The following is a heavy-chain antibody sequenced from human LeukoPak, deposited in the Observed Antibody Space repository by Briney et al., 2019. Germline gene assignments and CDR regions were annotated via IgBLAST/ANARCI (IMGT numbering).Heavy chain of an antibody. Sequence: SETLSLTCAVSGGSISSSNWWSWARQPPGKGLEWIGEIYHSGSTNYSPSLKSRVTISVDKSKNQFSLKLSSVTAADTAVYYCARIKELIAVAGPTDFYYGMDVWDQGTTVTVSS. CDR2: IYHSGST. V-gene: IGHV4-4*02. D-gene: IGHD6-19*01. CDR1: GGSISSSNW. J-gene: IGHJ6*02. CDR3: ARIKELIAVAGPTDFYYGMDV.